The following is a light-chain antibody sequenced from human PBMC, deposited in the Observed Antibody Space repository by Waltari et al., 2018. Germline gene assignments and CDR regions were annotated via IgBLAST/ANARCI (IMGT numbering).Light chain of an antibody. V-gene: IGKV1-39*01. CDR2: SAN. Sequence: IQMSQSQSSLSASVGDRVTITCRASQGISSFLNWYQQKQGKAPKLLIYSANSLPSGVPSRFSGSGSGTEFTLIISSLQPEDFAAYYCQQGNSNPLTFGGGTKVEI. CDR1: QGISSF. CDR3: QQGNSNPLT. J-gene: IGKJ4*01.